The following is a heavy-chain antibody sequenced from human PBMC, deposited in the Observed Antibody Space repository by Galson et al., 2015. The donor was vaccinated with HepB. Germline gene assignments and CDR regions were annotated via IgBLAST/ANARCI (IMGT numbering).Heavy chain of an antibody. CDR2: IIPIVGTT. CDR1: GGTFSSYA. Sequence: SVKVSCKASGGTFSSYAISWVRQAPGQGLEWMGGIIPIVGTTNYAQKFQGRVTITADSSTSTAYMELSMLRSEDTAVYYCARDRRRSSWSISGLDVWGQGTTVTVSS. J-gene: IGHJ6*02. CDR3: ARDRRRSSWSISGLDV. D-gene: IGHD6-13*01. V-gene: IGHV1-69*13.